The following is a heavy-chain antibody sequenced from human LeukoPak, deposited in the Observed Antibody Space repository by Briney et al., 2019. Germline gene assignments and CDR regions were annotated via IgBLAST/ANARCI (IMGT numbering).Heavy chain of an antibody. V-gene: IGHV4-59*08. CDR2: IYYSGST. J-gene: IGHJ4*02. Sequence: PSATLSLTCTVSGGSITSYYWCWIRPPPGKGLEWIGYIYYSGSTNYNPSLKSRVTISVDTAKNQFSLKLSSLTAADTAVYYCASTSYGYGALDYWGQGTLVTVSS. CDR1: GGSITSYY. CDR3: ASTSYGYGALDY. D-gene: IGHD5-18*01.